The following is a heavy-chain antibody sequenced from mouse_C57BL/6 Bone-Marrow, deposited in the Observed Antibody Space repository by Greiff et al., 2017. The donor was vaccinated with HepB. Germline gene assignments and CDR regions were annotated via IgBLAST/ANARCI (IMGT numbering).Heavy chain of an antibody. CDR3: ASPITSDAMDY. V-gene: IGHV1-74*01. CDR2: IHPSDSDT. J-gene: IGHJ4*01. CDR1: GYTFTSYW. D-gene: IGHD1-1*01. Sequence: QVQLQQPGAELVKPGASVKVSCKASGYTFTSYWMHWVKQRPGQGLEWIGRIHPSDSDTNYNQKFKGKATLTVDKSSSTAYMQLSSLTSEDSAVYYCASPITSDAMDYWGQGTSVTVSS.